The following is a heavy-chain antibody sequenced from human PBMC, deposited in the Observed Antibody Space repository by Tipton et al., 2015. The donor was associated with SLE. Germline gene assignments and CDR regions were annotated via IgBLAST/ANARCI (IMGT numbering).Heavy chain of an antibody. CDR3: ARETSEKTTSCLFRWFDP. CDR1: GFTVSSNY. CDR2: IYSGGST. Sequence: SLRLSCAASGFTVSSNYMYWVRQAPGKGLEWVSVIYSGGSTYYADSVKGRYTISRDNSKNTLYLQMNRLTAEDTAVYYCARETSEKTTSCLFRWFDPWGQGTLVTVSS. D-gene: IGHD2-21*01. V-gene: IGHV3-53*01. J-gene: IGHJ5*02.